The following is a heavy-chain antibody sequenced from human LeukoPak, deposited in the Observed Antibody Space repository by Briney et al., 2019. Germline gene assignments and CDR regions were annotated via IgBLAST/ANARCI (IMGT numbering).Heavy chain of an antibody. CDR1: GGSFSGYY. J-gene: IGHJ4*02. CDR3: AREGIGGARYFDY. V-gene: IGHV4-34*01. CDR2: SNRSGST. D-gene: IGHD1-26*01. Sequence: SETLSLTCAVYGGSFSGYYSRWIRQPLGKGLEWIWESNRSGSTNYNPSLKSRVTISVDTSKNQYSLKLSSVTAADTAVYYCAREGIGGARYFDYWGQGTLVTVSS.